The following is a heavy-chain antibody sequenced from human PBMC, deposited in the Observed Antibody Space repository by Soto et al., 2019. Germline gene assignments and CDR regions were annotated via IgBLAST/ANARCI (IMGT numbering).Heavy chain of an antibody. D-gene: IGHD3-10*01. J-gene: IGHJ4*02. Sequence: PGGSLRLSCAASGFTFDDYAMHWVRQAPGKGLEWASGISWNSGSIGYADSVKGRFTVSRDNAKNSLYLQMNSLRAEDTALYYCAKAPSTLWFGETQYYFDYWGQGTLVTVSS. CDR1: GFTFDDYA. V-gene: IGHV3-9*01. CDR2: ISWNSGSI. CDR3: AKAPSTLWFGETQYYFDY.